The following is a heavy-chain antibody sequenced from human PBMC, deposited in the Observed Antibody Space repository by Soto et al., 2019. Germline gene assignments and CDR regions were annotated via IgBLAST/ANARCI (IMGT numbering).Heavy chain of an antibody. CDR1: GFTFSSYW. Sequence: PGGSLRLSCAASGFTFSSYWMHWVRQAPGEGLVWVSRINSDGSSTSYADSVKGRFTISRDNAKNTLYLQMNSLRAEDTAVYYCARVGTIYGSGSYYSHYYYYGMDVWGQGTTVTAP. V-gene: IGHV3-74*01. CDR3: ARVGTIYGSGSYYSHYYYYGMDV. J-gene: IGHJ6*02. CDR2: INSDGSST. D-gene: IGHD3-10*01.